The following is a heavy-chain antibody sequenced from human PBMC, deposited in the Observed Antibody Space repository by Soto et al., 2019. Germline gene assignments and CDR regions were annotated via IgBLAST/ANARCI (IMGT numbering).Heavy chain of an antibody. V-gene: IGHV1-8*01. Sequence: QVQLVQSGAEVKKPGASVKVSCKASGYTFTSYDINWVRQATGQGLEWMGWMNPNSGNTGYAQKFQGRVTMTRNTSISTAYMDVSSRRSAVTDVYYSARVRSAAGTGWFDPWGQGTLVTVSS. CDR3: ARVRSAAGTGWFDP. CDR1: GYTFTSYD. D-gene: IGHD6-13*01. J-gene: IGHJ5*02. CDR2: MNPNSGNT.